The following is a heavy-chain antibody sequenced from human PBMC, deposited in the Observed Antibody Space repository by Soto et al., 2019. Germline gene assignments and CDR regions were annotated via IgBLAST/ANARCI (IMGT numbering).Heavy chain of an antibody. CDR1: GFTFSSYS. Sequence: PGGSLRLSCAASGFTFSSYSMNWVRQAPGKGLEWVSYISSSSSTIYYADSVKGRFTISRDNAKNSLYLQMNSLRAEDTAVYYCARVAVVAATLSEYFQHWGQGTLVTVSS. D-gene: IGHD2-15*01. CDR2: ISSSSSTI. V-gene: IGHV3-48*01. J-gene: IGHJ1*01. CDR3: ARVAVVAATLSEYFQH.